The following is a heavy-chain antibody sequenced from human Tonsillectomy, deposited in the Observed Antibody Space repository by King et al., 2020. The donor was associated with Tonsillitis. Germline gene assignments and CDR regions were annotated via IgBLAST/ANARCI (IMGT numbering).Heavy chain of an antibody. CDR3: ARGTVVVPAARGLGDAFDI. Sequence: QLVQSGAEVKKPGASVKVSCKASGYTFTSYYMHWVRQAPGQGLEWMGIINPSGGSTSYAQKFQGRVTMTRDTSTSTVYMELSSLRFEDTAVYYCARGTVVVPAARGLGDAFDIWGQGTMVTVSS. V-gene: IGHV1-46*03. CDR1: GYTFTSYY. J-gene: IGHJ3*02. D-gene: IGHD2-2*01. CDR2: INPSGGST.